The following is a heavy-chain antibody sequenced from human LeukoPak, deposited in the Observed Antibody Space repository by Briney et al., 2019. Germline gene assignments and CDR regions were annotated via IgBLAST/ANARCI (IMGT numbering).Heavy chain of an antibody. CDR2: LSSSGNYI. Sequence: GGSLRLSCAASGFSFNSYSMNWVRRAPGKGLEWVASLSSSGNYIYHADSVRGRFTISRDNAKNSLYLQMNSLRAEDTAVYYCTRPISFFGGLRQGYDSWGQGTLVTVAS. CDR3: TRPISFFGGLRQGYDS. D-gene: IGHD3-10*01. CDR1: GFSFNSYS. J-gene: IGHJ4*02. V-gene: IGHV3-21*01.